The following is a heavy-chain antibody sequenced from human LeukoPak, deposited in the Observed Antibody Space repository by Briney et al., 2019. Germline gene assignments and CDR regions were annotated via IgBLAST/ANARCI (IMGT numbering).Heavy chain of an antibody. Sequence: PGGSLRLSCAASGFTFSSYGMHSVRQAPGKGLEWVAVISYDGSNKYYADSVKGRFTISRDNSKNTLYLQMNSLRAEDTAVYYCAKDPLYYEYYFDYWGQGTLVTVSS. J-gene: IGHJ4*02. CDR3: AKDPLYYEYYFDY. D-gene: IGHD3-3*01. V-gene: IGHV3-30*18. CDR1: GFTFSSYG. CDR2: ISYDGSNK.